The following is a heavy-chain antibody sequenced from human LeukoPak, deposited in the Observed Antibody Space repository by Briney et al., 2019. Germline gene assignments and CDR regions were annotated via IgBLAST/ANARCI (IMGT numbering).Heavy chain of an antibody. V-gene: IGHV3-23*01. CDR2: ISGSDGST. J-gene: IGHJ4*02. Sequence: PGGSLRLSCAASGFTFSTYAMSWVRQAPGKGLEWVSAISGSDGSTYYADSVKGRFTISRDNSKNTLYLQMNSLRAEDTAVYYCAKDLQLSFDYWGQGTLVTVSS. CDR3: AKDLQLSFDY. D-gene: IGHD5-18*01. CDR1: GFTFSTYA.